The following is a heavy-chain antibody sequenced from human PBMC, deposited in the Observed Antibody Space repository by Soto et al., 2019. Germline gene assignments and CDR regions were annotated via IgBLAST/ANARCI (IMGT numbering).Heavy chain of an antibody. V-gene: IGHV3-74*01. CDR1: GFDLSTTW. CDR2: INSDGSSI. Sequence: PGGSLRLSCAASGFDLSTTWIHGVRQVPGKGLVWVSRINSDGSSITYADSVKGRFTISRDNAKNTLYLQMSSLRVEDTAVYYCAKDWYYTIDYWGQGTPVTVSS. J-gene: IGHJ4*02. D-gene: IGHD3-3*01. CDR3: AKDWYYTIDY.